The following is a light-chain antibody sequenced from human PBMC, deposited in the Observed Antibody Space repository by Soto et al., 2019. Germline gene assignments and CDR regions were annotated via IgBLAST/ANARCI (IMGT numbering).Light chain of an antibody. CDR1: QSLTYSY. CDR3: QHRNSWPPTFS. V-gene: IGKV3D-20*02. CDR2: DTS. J-gene: IGKJ5*01. Sequence: IVLMQSPDTLSLSPGNRATLYCRASQSLTYSYLAWDQVKPGRAPRLLLYDTSSRATGTPARFSGSGSGTDFPLTISSLEPEDFAVYYCQHRNSWPPTFSFGQGTRLEIK.